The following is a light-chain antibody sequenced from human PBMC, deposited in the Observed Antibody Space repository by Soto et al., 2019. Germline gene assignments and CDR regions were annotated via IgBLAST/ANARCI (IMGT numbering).Light chain of an antibody. CDR2: KAS. J-gene: IGKJ1*01. CDR1: QTISSW. CDR3: QHYNSYSEA. Sequence: DIQMTQSPSTLSGSVGRRITITCRASQTISSWLAWYQQKPGKAPKLLIYKASTLKSGVPSRFSGSGYGTEFNLTISSLQTDDFATYYCQHYNSYSEAFGQGTKVDIK. V-gene: IGKV1-5*03.